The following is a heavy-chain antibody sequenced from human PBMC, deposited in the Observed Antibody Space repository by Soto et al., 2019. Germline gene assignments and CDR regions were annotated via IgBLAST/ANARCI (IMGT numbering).Heavy chain of an antibody. J-gene: IGHJ4*02. CDR3: ARWPQLEPRFDY. V-gene: IGHV4-59*06. CDR1: GGSISSYY. CDR2: IYYSGIT. Sequence: SETLSLTCSVSGGSISSYYWSWIRQHPGKGLEWIGYIYYSGITYYNPSLKSRVTISVDTSKNHFSLKLSSVTAADTAVYYCARWPQLEPRFDYWGQGTLVTVSS. D-gene: IGHD1-1*01.